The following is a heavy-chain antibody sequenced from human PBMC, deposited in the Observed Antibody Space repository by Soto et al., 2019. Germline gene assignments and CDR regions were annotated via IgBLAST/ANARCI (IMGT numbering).Heavy chain of an antibody. V-gene: IGHV3-23*01. CDR1: GFTFSSYA. J-gene: IGHJ4*02. D-gene: IGHD6-19*01. CDR2: ISGSGGST. Sequence: GGSLRLSCAASGFTFSSYAMSWVRQAPGKGLEWVSAISGSGGSTYYADSGKGRVTISRDNSNNTLYLQMNSLRAEDTAVYYCAKNPGNRSWLVRVDYWGQGTLVTVSS. CDR3: AKNPGNRSWLVRVDY.